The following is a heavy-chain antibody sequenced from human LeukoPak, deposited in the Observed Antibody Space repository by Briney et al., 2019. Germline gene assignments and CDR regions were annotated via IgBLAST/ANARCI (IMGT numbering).Heavy chain of an antibody. CDR2: IIPIFGTA. CDR1: GGTFSSYA. D-gene: IGHD3-3*01. J-gene: IGHJ6*03. CDR3: ARDGYDFWSDGPNYYMDV. Sequence: SVKVSCKASGGTFSSYAISWVRQAPGQGLEWMGGIIPIFGTANYAQKFQGRVTITTDESTSTAYMELSSLRSEDTAVYYCARDGYDFWSDGPNYYMDVWGKGTTVTVSS. V-gene: IGHV1-69*05.